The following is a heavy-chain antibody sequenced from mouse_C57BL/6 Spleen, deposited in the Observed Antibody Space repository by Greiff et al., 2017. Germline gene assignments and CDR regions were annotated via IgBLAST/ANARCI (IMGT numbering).Heavy chain of an antibody. V-gene: IGHV1-55*01. CDR3: ARDDGYYPWVAY. D-gene: IGHD2-3*01. CDR1: GYTFTSYW. CDR2: IYPGSGST. Sequence: QVQLQQSGAELVKPGASVKMSCKASGYTFTSYWITWVKQRPGQGLEWIGDIYPGSGSTNYNEKFKSKATLTVDTSSSTAYMQLSSLTSEDSAFYSCARDDGYYPWVAYWGKGTLVTVAA. J-gene: IGHJ3*01.